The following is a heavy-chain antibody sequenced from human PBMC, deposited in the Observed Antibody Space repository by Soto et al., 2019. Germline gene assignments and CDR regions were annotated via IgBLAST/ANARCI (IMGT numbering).Heavy chain of an antibody. CDR3: ARGIVVVVAATRVFYYYYMDV. D-gene: IGHD2-15*01. CDR1: GGSFSGYY. Sequence: SETLSLTCAVYGGSFSGYYWSWIRQPPGKGLEWIGEINHSGSTNYNPPLKSRVTISVDTSKNQFSLKLSSVTAADTAVYYCARGIVVVVAATRVFYYYYMDVWGKGTTVTVS. CDR2: INHSGST. J-gene: IGHJ6*03. V-gene: IGHV4-34*01.